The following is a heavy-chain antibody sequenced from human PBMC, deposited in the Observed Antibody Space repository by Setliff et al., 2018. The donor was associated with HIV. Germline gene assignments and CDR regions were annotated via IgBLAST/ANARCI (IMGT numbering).Heavy chain of an antibody. CDR1: GGSISSHY. CDR2: MYSSGIS. Sequence: PSETLSLTCTVSGGSISSHYWSWIRQPPGKGLEWLGYMYSSGISNYSPSLKSRLSISVDTSKNQFSLKLSSVTAADTAVYYCASVTIFGVVFDYWGQGTLVTVS. J-gene: IGHJ4*02. D-gene: IGHD3-3*01. CDR3: ASVTIFGVVFDY. V-gene: IGHV4-59*11.